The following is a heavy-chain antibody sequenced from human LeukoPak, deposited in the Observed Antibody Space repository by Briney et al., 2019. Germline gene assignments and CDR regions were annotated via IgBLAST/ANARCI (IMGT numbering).Heavy chain of an antibody. Sequence: SETLSLTCTVSGGSISTYYWNWIRQPPGKGLEWIGNFYYSGSTNSNPSLKSRLTISVDTSKKQFYLNLTSVTAADTAIYYCARSDYSYYGMDVWGRGATVTVSS. CDR1: GGSISTYY. D-gene: IGHD2-15*01. CDR3: ARSDYSYYGMDV. J-gene: IGHJ6*02. V-gene: IGHV4-59*08. CDR2: FYYSGST.